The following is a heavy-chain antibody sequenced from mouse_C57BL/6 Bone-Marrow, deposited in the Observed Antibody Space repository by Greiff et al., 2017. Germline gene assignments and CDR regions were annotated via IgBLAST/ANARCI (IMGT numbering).Heavy chain of an antibody. D-gene: IGHD3-2*02. V-gene: IGHV2-6*01. J-gene: IGHJ3*01. CDR2: IWGVGST. Sequence: QVQLKQSGPGLVAPSQSLSITCTVSGFSLTSYGVDWVRQSPGKGLEWLGVIWGVGSTNYNSALKSRLSISKDNSKSQVFLKMNSLQTDDTAMYYCASRDSSGSAWFAYWGQGTLVTVSA. CDR3: ASRDSSGSAWFAY. CDR1: GFSLTSYG.